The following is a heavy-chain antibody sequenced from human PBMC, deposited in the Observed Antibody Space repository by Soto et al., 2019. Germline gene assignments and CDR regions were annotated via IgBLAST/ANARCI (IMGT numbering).Heavy chain of an antibody. J-gene: IGHJ6*02. Sequence: QVQLVQSGAEVKKPGSSVKVSCKTSRDTFNKYAFNWVRQAPGQGLEWMGWIIPIFSSRNYAEKFQGRVTITADESTSTAYMELRSLRFEDTAVYYCARGETDLGVWGQGTTVTVSS. CDR3: ARGETDLGV. V-gene: IGHV1-69*01. CDR1: RDTFNKYA. D-gene: IGHD2-21*02. CDR2: IIPIFSSR.